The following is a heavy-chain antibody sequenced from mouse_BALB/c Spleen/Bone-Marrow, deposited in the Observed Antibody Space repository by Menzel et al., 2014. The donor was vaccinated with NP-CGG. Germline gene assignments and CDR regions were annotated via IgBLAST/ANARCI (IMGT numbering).Heavy chain of an antibody. J-gene: IGHJ3*01. CDR2: IYSGGSI. Sequence: EVQLVESGGGLVKSGGSLKLSCAASGFTFSSYAMSWVRQTPEKRLEWVASIYSGGSIYYPDSVKGRFTISSDNARNILYLQMSSLRSEDTAMYYCADGDSFAYWGQGTLVTVSA. CDR3: ADGDSFAY. D-gene: IGHD2-13*01. V-gene: IGHV5-6-5*01. CDR1: GFTFSSYA.